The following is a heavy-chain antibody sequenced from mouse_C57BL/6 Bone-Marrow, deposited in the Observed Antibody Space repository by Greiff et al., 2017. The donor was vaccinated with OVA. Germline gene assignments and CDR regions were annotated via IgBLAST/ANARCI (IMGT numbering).Heavy chain of an antibody. CDR3: GGGVISTVEWCFDV. D-gene: IGHD1-1*01. V-gene: IGHV1-53*01. J-gene: IGHJ1*03. CDR1: GYTFTSYW. CDR2: INPSNGGT. Sequence: VQLQQSGTELVKPGASVKLSCKASGYTFTSYWMRWVKQRPGQGLEWIGNINPSNGGTNYNEKFKSKATLTVDKSSSTAYMQLSSLTSEDSAVYYCGGGVISTVEWCFDVWGTGTTVTVSA.